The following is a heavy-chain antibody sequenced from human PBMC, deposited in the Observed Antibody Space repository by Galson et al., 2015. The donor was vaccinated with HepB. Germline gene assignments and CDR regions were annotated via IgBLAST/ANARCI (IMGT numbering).Heavy chain of an antibody. V-gene: IGHV3-30-3*01. CDR3: ARIDYYGSGSSSNYYYGMDV. D-gene: IGHD3-10*01. CDR2: ISYDGSNK. J-gene: IGHJ6*02. Sequence: SLRLSCAASGFTFSSYAMHWVRQAPGKGLEWVAVISYDGSNKYYADSVKGRFTISRDNSKNTLYLQMNSLRAEDTAVYYCARIDYYGSGSSSNYYYGMDVWGQGTTVTVSS. CDR1: GFTFSSYA.